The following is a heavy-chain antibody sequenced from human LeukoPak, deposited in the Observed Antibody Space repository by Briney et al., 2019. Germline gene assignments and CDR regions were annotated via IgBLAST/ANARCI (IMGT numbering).Heavy chain of an antibody. CDR2: IYYSGST. Sequence: PSETLSLTRTVSGGSVSSGSYYWSWIRQHPGKGLEWIGYIYYSGSTYYNPSLKSRVTISVDTSKNQFSLKLSSVTAADTAVYYCARARYFDYWGQGTLVTVSS. D-gene: IGHD3-9*01. CDR1: GGSVSSGSYY. CDR3: ARARYFDY. J-gene: IGHJ4*02. V-gene: IGHV4-31*03.